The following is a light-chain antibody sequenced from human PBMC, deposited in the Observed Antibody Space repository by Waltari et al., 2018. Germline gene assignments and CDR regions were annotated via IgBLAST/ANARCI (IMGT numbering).Light chain of an antibody. V-gene: IGLV2-23*02. CDR1: SSDVGSYNL. J-gene: IGLJ2*01. Sequence: QSALTQPASVSGSPEQSITISCTGTSSDVGSYNLVSWYQQHPGKAPKLMISEVNERPSGVSIRFSGSKSGNTSSLTISGLQAEDEADYYCYSYAGSNTVLFGGGTKLTVL. CDR2: EVN. CDR3: YSYAGSNTVL.